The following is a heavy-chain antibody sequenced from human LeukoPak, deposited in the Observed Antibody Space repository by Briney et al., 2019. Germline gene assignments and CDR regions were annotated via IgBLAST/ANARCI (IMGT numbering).Heavy chain of an antibody. CDR1: GGSISSYY. Sequence: SETLSLTCTVSGGSISSYYWSWIRQPTGKGLEWIGRIYTSGSTNYNPSLKSRVTISVDTSKNQFSLKLNSVTAADTAVYYRAKSNGYSLIDIWGQGTMVTVSS. CDR3: AKSNGYSLIDI. J-gene: IGHJ3*02. CDR2: IYTSGST. V-gene: IGHV4-4*07. D-gene: IGHD5-12*01.